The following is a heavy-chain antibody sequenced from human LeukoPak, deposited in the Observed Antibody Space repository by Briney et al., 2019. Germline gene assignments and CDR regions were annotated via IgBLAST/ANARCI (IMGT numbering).Heavy chain of an antibody. V-gene: IGHV5-51*01. CDR2: IYPGDSDT. CDR3: ARSAGATYFDY. J-gene: IGHJ4*02. Sequence: GESLKISCKGSGYRFTSYWIGWVRQMPGKGLEWMGIIYPGDSDTRYSPSFEGQVTISADKSITTAYLQWSSLKASDTAMYYCARSAGATYFDYWGQGTLVTVFS. CDR1: GYRFTSYW.